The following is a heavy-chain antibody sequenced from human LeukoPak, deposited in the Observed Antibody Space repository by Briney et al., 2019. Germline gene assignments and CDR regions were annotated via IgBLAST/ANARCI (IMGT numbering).Heavy chain of an antibody. CDR3: AKGVTGTRAFDI. Sequence: GGSLRLSCAASGFTFSSNWMSWVRQAPGKGLEWVANIKQDGSEKYYVDSVKGRFTISRDNAKNSLYLRMNSLRAEDTAVYYCAKGVTGTRAFDIWGQGTMVTVSS. D-gene: IGHD1-7*01. CDR2: IKQDGSEK. V-gene: IGHV3-7*01. CDR1: GFTFSSNW. J-gene: IGHJ3*02.